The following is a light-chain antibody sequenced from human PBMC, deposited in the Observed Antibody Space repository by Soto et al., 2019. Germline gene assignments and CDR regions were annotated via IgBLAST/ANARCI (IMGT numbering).Light chain of an antibody. CDR1: SSDVGRYNY. V-gene: IGLV2-14*01. J-gene: IGLJ1*01. CDR3: SSYTSSSTRV. Sequence: QSVLTQPASVSGSPGQSITISCTGTSSDVGRYNYVSWYQQHPGKAPKLMIYEVSNRPSGVSNRFSDSKSGNTASLTISGLQAEDEADYYCSSYTSSSTRVFGTGTKVTVL. CDR2: EVS.